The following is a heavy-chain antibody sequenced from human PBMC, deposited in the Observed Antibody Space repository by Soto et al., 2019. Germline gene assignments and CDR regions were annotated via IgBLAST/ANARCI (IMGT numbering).Heavy chain of an antibody. D-gene: IGHD6-13*01. CDR2: IYYSGST. J-gene: IGHJ5*02. V-gene: IGHV4-59*01. Sequence: SETLSLTCTVSGGSISSYYWSWIRQPPGKGLEWIGYIYYSGSTNYNPSLKSRVTISVDTSKNQFSLKLSSVTAAATAVYYCAREAAAAEFDPWGQGTLVTVSS. CDR3: AREAAAAEFDP. CDR1: GGSISSYY.